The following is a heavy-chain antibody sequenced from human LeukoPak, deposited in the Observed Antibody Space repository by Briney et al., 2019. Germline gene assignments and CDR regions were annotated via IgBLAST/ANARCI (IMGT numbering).Heavy chain of an antibody. CDR1: GFTFGGSA. CDR3: TGGTTITTLDY. Sequence: GGSLKLSCAASGFTFGGSAMHWVRQASGKGLEWVGRIRNKAGNYATEYTASVKGRFTISRDDSKNTAYLQMNSLKTEDTAVYYCTGGTTITTLDYWGQGVLVTVSS. V-gene: IGHV3-73*01. CDR2: IRNKAGNYAT. D-gene: IGHD4-11*01. J-gene: IGHJ4*02.